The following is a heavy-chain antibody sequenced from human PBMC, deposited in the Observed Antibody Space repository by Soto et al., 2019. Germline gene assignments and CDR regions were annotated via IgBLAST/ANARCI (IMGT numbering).Heavy chain of an antibody. CDR2: IYPGDSDT. J-gene: IGHJ6*02. V-gene: IGHV5-51*01. CDR1: GYSFTSYW. Sequence: GESLKISCKGSGYSFTSYWIGWVRQMPGKGLEWMGIIYPGDSDTRYSPSFQGQVTISADKSISTAYLQWSSLKASDTAMYYCARQGITMVRGVILSVEYYYGMDVWGQGTTVTVSS. CDR3: ARQGITMVRGVILSVEYYYGMDV. D-gene: IGHD3-10*01.